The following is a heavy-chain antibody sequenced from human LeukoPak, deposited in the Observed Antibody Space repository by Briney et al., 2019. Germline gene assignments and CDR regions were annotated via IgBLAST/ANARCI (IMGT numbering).Heavy chain of an antibody. V-gene: IGHV3-23*01. Sequence: GGSLRLSCVVSGLTFSSYSMTWVRQAPGKGLGWVSGISASGGDTWYPDSVKGRFTTSRDNSKNTLFLQMNSLRGEDTAIYYCAKRFCSGGTCYIDYWGQGTLVTVSS. CDR2: ISASGGDT. D-gene: IGHD2-15*01. CDR3: AKRFCSGGTCYIDY. J-gene: IGHJ4*02. CDR1: GLTFSSYS.